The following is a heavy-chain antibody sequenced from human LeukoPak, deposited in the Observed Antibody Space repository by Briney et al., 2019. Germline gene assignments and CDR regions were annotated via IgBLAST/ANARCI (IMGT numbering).Heavy chain of an antibody. V-gene: IGHV3-23*01. Sequence: GGSLRLSCAASGFTFSSYAMSWVRQAPGKGLEWVSAISGSGTSTYYADSVKGRFTISRDNSKNTLYLQMNSLRAEDTAVYYCAKEKEGYSSGWYVDSWGQGPLVTVSS. D-gene: IGHD6-19*01. CDR1: GFTFSSYA. J-gene: IGHJ4*02. CDR2: ISGSGTST. CDR3: AKEKEGYSSGWYVDS.